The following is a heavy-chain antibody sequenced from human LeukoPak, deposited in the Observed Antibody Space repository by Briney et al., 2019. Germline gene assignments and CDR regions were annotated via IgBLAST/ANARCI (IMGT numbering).Heavy chain of an antibody. D-gene: IGHD3-3*01. Sequence: GGSLRLSCAASGFTFSSYSMNWVRQAPGKGLEWVSSISSSSSYIYYADSVKGRFTISRDNSKNTLYLQMNSLRAEDTAVYYCARARNRFLEWLFDAFDIWGQGTMVTVSS. J-gene: IGHJ3*02. CDR2: ISSSSSYI. V-gene: IGHV3-21*01. CDR1: GFTFSSYS. CDR3: ARARNRFLEWLFDAFDI.